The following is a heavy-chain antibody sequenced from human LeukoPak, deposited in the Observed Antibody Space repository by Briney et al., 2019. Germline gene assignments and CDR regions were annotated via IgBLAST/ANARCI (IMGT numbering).Heavy chain of an antibody. CDR3: ARGLKGFDY. J-gene: IGHJ4*02. CDR2: ISCGGSTI. Sequence: GRSLRLSCAASGFTFSSYDMNWVRQAPGKGLEWVSDISCGGSTIYYADSVKGRFTISRDNAKNSLYLQMNSLRAEDTAVYYCARGLKGFDYWGQGTLVTVSS. V-gene: IGHV3-48*03. CDR1: GFTFSSYD. D-gene: IGHD2-8*01.